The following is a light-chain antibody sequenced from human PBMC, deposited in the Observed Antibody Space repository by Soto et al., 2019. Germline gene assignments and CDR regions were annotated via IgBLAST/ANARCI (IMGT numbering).Light chain of an antibody. Sequence: EIVLTQSPGTLSLSPGERAILSCRASQSVSSSYLAWYQQKPGQAPRLLIYGASSRATGIPDRFSGSGSGTDFTLTISRLEPEXXXXXXXXXXXXSLLTFGGGTKVEIK. CDR2: GAS. J-gene: IGKJ4*01. CDR3: XXXXXSLLT. V-gene: IGKV3-20*01. CDR1: QSVSSSY.